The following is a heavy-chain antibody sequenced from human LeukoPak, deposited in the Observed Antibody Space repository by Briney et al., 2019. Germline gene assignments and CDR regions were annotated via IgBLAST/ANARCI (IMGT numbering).Heavy chain of an antibody. V-gene: IGHV1-46*01. D-gene: IGHD5-24*01. J-gene: IGHJ4*02. Sequence: ASVKVSCKASGYTFTSYYMHWVRQAPGQGLEWMGIINPSRGSTSQAQTFQGRVTMTRDMSTSTVSMELSSLRSEDTAVYYCAREIGPIQLHLWGSAFDYWGQGTLVTVSS. CDR3: AREIGPIQLHLWGSAFDY. CDR2: INPSRGST. CDR1: GYTFTSYY.